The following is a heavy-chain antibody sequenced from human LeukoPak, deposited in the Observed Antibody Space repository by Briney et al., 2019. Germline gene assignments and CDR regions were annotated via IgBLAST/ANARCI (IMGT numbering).Heavy chain of an antibody. V-gene: IGHV3-48*01. CDR2: ISSSSSTI. CDR3: ASRPRYNWNYGFDY. D-gene: IGHD1-7*01. Sequence: GGSLRLSCAASGFTFSSYSMNWVRQAPGKGLEWVSYISSSSSTIYYADSVKGRFTISRDNAKNSLYLQMNSLRAEDTAVYYCASRPRYNWNYGFDYWGQGTLVTVSS. J-gene: IGHJ4*02. CDR1: GFTFSSYS.